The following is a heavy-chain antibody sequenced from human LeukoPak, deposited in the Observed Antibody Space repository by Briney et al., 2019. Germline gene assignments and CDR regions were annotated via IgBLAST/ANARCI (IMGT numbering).Heavy chain of an antibody. CDR3: TTSNWGAWY. Sequence: GGSLRLSCAASGFTFGNYWMSWVRQAPGKGLEWVANIKQDGSEKDCVDSVKGRFTISRDNAKNSLYLQMNSLRAEDTAVYYCTTSNWGAWYWGQGTLVTVSS. CDR1: GFTFGNYW. D-gene: IGHD7-27*01. J-gene: IGHJ4*02. CDR2: IKQDGSEK. V-gene: IGHV3-7*01.